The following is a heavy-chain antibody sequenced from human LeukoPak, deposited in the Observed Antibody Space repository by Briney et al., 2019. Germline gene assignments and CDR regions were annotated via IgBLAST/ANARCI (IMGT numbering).Heavy chain of an antibody. CDR1: GGSFSGYY. Sequence: SETLSLTCAVYGGSFSGYYWSWIRQPPGKGLEWIGEINHSGSTNYNPSLKSRVTISVDTSKNQFSLKLSSVTAADTAVYYCATGVVRLVLTYYYYGMDVWGQGTTVTVSS. V-gene: IGHV4-34*01. D-gene: IGHD6-19*01. J-gene: IGHJ6*02. CDR2: INHSGST. CDR3: ATGVVRLVLTYYYYGMDV.